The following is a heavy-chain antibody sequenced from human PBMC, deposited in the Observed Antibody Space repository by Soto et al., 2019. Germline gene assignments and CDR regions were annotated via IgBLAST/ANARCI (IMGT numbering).Heavy chain of an antibody. CDR1: GIAVSSNH. CDR3: ARDGPYYYASRMDV. V-gene: IGHV3-53*04. CDR2: LHSGGDT. D-gene: IGHD3-10*01. Sequence: PGGSLRLSCAASGIAVSSNHMTWVRQAPGKGLEWVSVLHSGGDTYYANSVKGRFTISRHDSTNTLFLQMNSLTAEDTAVYYCARDGPYYYASRMDVWGQGTTVTVSS. J-gene: IGHJ6*02.